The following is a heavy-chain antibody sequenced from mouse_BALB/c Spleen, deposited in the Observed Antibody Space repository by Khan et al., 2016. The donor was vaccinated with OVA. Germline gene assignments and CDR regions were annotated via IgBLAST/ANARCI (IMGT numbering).Heavy chain of an antibody. CDR3: ARSGGNFHWYFDV. CDR1: GFTFSSFG. Sequence: EVELVESGGGLVQPGGSRKLSCAASGFTFSSFGMHWVRQAPKKGLEWVAYISSGSSTIYYVDTVKGRFTISSANPKNTLFLQMTSLRSEDTAMYYCARSGGNFHWYFDVWGAGTSVTVSS. V-gene: IGHV5-17*02. CDR2: ISSGSSTI. J-gene: IGHJ1*01. D-gene: IGHD2-1*01.